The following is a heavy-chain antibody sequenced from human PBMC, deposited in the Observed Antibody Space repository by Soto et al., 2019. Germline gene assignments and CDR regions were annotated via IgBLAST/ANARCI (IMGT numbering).Heavy chain of an antibody. CDR2: INHSGST. D-gene: IGHD3-10*01. J-gene: IGHJ6*02. CDR3: ARAAFRGYYNDGLDV. Sequence: PSETLSLTCAVYGGSFSGYYWSWIRQPPGKGLEWIGEINHSGSTNYNPSLKSRVTISVDTSKNQFSLQLNSVTPEDTAVYYCARAAFRGYYNDGLDVWGQGTTVTVSS. V-gene: IGHV4-34*01. CDR1: GGSFSGYY.